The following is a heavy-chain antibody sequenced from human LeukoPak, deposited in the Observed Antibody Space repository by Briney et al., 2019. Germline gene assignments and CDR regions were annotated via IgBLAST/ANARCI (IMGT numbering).Heavy chain of an antibody. Sequence: GRSLRLSCTASGFTFGDYAMSWVRQAPGKGLEWVGFIRSKAYGGTTEYAASVKGRLTISRDDSKSIAYLQMNSLKTEDTAVYYCTNCAGGNCYSIYFDYWGQGTLVTVSS. CDR3: TNCAGGNCYSIYFDY. D-gene: IGHD2-15*01. V-gene: IGHV3-49*04. J-gene: IGHJ4*02. CDR1: GFTFGDYA. CDR2: IRSKAYGGTT.